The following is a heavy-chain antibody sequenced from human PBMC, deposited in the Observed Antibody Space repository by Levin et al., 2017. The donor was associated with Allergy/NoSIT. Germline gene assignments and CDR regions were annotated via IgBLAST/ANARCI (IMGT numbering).Heavy chain of an antibody. CDR2: IYYSGST. CDR1: GGSISSGGYY. J-gene: IGHJ2*01. V-gene: IGHV4-31*03. D-gene: IGHD6-6*01. CDR3: ARDHASSSGYFDL. Sequence: SETLSLTCTVSGGSISSGGYYWSWIRQHPGKGLEWIGYIYYSGSTYYNPSLKSRVTISVDTSKNQFSLKLSSVTAADTAVYYCARDHASSSGYFDLWGRGTLVTVSS.